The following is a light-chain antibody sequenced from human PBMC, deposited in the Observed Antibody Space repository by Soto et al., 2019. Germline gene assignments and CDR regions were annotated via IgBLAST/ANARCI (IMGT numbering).Light chain of an antibody. V-gene: IGKV3-15*01. Sequence: EIVMTQSPVTLSMSQGERATLSCRASQSVGSNLAWYQQKPGQAPRLLIYGASTRATGIPARFSGSGSGTEFTLTISSLQSEDFAVYFCHQFNNWPPITFGQGTRLEIK. CDR3: HQFNNWPPIT. J-gene: IGKJ5*01. CDR1: QSVGSN. CDR2: GAS.